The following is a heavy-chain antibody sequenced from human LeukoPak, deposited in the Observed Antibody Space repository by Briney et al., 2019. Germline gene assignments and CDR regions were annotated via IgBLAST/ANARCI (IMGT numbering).Heavy chain of an antibody. D-gene: IGHD6-19*01. CDR2: IYYSGST. J-gene: IGHJ4*02. V-gene: IGHV4-59*01. CDR1: GGSISSYY. Sequence: SEILSLTCTVSGGSISSYYWSWIRQPPGKGLEWIGYIYYSGSTNYNPSLKSRVTISVDTSKNQFSLKLSSVTAADTAVYYCARVGSSGWYRYFDYWGQGTLVTVSS. CDR3: ARVGSSGWYRYFDY.